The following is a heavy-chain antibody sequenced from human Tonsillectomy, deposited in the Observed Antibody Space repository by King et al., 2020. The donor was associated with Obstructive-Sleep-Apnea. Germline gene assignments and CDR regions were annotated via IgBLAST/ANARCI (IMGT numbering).Heavy chain of an antibody. D-gene: IGHD5-24*01. J-gene: IGHJ3*01. CDR1: GGSISSAGFI. CDR3: AREGSDAILFDGFDV. CDR2: IYYSGGT. Sequence: QLQESGPGLVKPSQTLSLTCTVSGGSISSAGFIWSWHRQPPGKGLGWIGYIYYSGGTDYNPSPKSRLTISLDTSKTQFSLRLSPLTAADTAVYYCAREGSDAILFDGFDVWGQGTMVTVSS. V-gene: IGHV4-31*03.